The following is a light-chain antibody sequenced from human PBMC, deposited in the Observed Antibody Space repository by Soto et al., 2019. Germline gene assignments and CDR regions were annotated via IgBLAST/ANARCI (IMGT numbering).Light chain of an antibody. CDR3: HKYNDWIT. CDR2: AAS. J-gene: IGKJ5*01. V-gene: IGKV3-15*01. CDR1: QSVDSN. Sequence: ETIMTQSPATLSVSPGERVTLSCMASQSVDSNLAWYQQKPGQAPRLLIYAASARTTGIPARFSGSRSETDFTLTISSLQSEDFAVYYCHKYNDWITFGQGTRLEIK.